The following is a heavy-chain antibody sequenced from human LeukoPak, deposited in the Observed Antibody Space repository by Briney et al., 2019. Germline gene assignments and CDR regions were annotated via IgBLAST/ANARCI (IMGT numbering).Heavy chain of an antibody. CDR1: GASISSGDYH. Sequence: SETLSLTCNVSGASISSGDYHWNWIRQPPGKGLEWIGFIHDSGTTYYNPSLKSRVTISRDMSKNQLSLMLSSVTAADTAVYYCARGFGAGNYYYGWFDPWGQGTLVSVSS. J-gene: IGHJ5*02. D-gene: IGHD3-10*01. V-gene: IGHV4-30-4*01. CDR2: IHDSGTT. CDR3: ARGFGAGNYYYGWFDP.